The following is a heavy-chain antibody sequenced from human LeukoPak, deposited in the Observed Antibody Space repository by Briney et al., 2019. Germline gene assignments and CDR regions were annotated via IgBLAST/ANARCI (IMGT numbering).Heavy chain of an antibody. CDR3: ARRPTLGYGDMYFDY. CDR1: GFSVSSNY. CDR2: LYSDSRT. V-gene: IGHV3-53*01. J-gene: IGHJ4*02. D-gene: IGHD3-16*01. Sequence: GGSLTLSCVVSGFSVSSNYMAWVRQAPGKGLEWVSVLYSDSRTYYADFVKGRFTISRDNSKNTVYLQMSSLRAEDTAVYYCARRPTLGYGDMYFDYWGQGTPVTASS.